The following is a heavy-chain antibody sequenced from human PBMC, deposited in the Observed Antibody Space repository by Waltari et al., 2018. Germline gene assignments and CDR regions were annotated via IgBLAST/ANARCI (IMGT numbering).Heavy chain of an antibody. CDR2: ISHRGRT. D-gene: IGHD2-21*02. J-gene: IGHJ4*02. CDR1: GYSIGSGYY. CDR3: ARDLGAGGNSDI. V-gene: IGHV4-38-2*02. Sequence: QVQLQESGPGLVKPSETLSLTCTVSGYSIGSGYYWGGGGIRQPPGKGLEWIGSISHRGRTFYNPSLKTRVTISLDTSKNQFSLRLSSVTAADTAVYYCARDLGAGGNSDIWGQGTLVTVSS.